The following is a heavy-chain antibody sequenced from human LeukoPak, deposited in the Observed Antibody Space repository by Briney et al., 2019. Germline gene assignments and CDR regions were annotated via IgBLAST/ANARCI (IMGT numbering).Heavy chain of an antibody. CDR2: MNPNSGNT. CDR3: ARQARMMAAAGKYWFDP. CDR1: GYTFTSYD. J-gene: IGHJ5*02. D-gene: IGHD6-13*01. Sequence: ASVKVSCKASGYTFTSYDINWVRQATGQGLEWMGWMNPNSGNTGYAQKFQGRVTMTRNTSISTAYMELSSLRSEDTAVYYCARQARMMAAAGKYWFDPWGQGTLVTVSS. V-gene: IGHV1-8*01.